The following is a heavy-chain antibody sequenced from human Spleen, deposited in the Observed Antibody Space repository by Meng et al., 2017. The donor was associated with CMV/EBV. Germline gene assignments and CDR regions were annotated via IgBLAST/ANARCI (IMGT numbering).Heavy chain of an antibody. D-gene: IGHD2-21*01. CDR2: ISGSGGNT. CDR1: GFTFGIYA. Sequence: GGSLRLSCTASGFTFGIYAMSWVRQAPGKGLEWVSGISGSGGNTYYAASVKGRFSISRDNSKNTLNLQMNSLRAEDTAVYYCATYCVGDCPLRRAFDSWGQGTLVTVSS. J-gene: IGHJ4*02. V-gene: IGHV3-23*01. CDR3: ATYCVGDCPLRRAFDS.